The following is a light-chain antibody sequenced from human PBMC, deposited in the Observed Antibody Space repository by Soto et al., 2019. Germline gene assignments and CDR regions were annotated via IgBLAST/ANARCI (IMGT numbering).Light chain of an antibody. J-gene: IGKJ4*01. CDR2: DIS. V-gene: IGKV3D-15*01. CDR1: QSVSSN. CDR3: QQDNDWPLT. Sequence: EIVMTQSPATLSVSPRERATLSCRASQSVSSNLAWYQQKPGQAPSLLIYDISARATGIPTRFSGSGSGTEFTLTISSLQSEDFAVYYCQQDNDWPLTFGGGTKVEIK.